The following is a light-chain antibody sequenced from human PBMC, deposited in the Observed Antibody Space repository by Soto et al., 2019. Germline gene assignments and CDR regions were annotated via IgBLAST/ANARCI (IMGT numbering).Light chain of an antibody. CDR1: SSNIGAGYD. CDR2: GNS. Sequence: QSVLAQPTSVSGAPGQKVTSSCTGSSSNIGAGYDLHWYQQLPGTAPKLLLYGNSNRPSGVPDRFSGSKSGTSASLAITGLQAEDEADYYCQSYDSSLSAYVFGTGTKLTVL. CDR3: QSYDSSLSAYV. V-gene: IGLV1-40*01. J-gene: IGLJ1*01.